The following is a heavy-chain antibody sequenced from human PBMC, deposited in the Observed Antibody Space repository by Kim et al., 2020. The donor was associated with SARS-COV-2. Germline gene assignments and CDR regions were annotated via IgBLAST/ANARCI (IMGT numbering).Heavy chain of an antibody. D-gene: IGHD3-10*01. J-gene: IGHJ5*02. Sequence: KLQGRVTMTTDTSTSTAYMELRSLRSDDTAVYYCARRVTMVRGRTNWFDPWGQGTLVTVSS. V-gene: IGHV1-18*01. CDR3: ARRVTMVRGRTNWFDP.